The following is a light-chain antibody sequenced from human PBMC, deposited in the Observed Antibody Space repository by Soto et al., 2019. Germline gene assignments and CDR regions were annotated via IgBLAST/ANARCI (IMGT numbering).Light chain of an antibody. V-gene: IGKV3-20*01. CDR1: QSVSSSC. J-gene: IGKJ1*01. CDR3: QQYGSSGT. Sequence: EIVMTQSIATLSVSPGERATLSCRASQSVSSSCLAWYQQKPGQAPRLLIYGASSRATGIPDRFSGSWAGTDFTLTISRLEPEDFAVYYCQQYGSSGTFGQGTKVDI. CDR2: GAS.